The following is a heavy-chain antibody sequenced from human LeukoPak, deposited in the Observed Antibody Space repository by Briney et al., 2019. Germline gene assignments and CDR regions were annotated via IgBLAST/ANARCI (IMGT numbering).Heavy chain of an antibody. D-gene: IGHD2-15*01. CDR2: TYSGGST. CDR3: ARDGGYCSGGSCPWSFRYYYGMDV. J-gene: IGHJ6*04. V-gene: IGHV3-53*01. Sequence: PGGSLRLSCAASGFTVSSNYMSWVRQAPGKGLAWVSVTYSGGSTYYADSVKGRFTISSDNSKNTLYLQMNSLRAEDTAVYYCARDGGYCSGGSCPWSFRYYYGMDVWGKGTTVTVSS. CDR1: GFTVSSNY.